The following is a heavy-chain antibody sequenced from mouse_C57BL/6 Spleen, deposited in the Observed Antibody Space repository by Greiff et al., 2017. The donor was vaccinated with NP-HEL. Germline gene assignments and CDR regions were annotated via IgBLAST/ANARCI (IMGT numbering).Heavy chain of an antibody. CDR2: ISSGSSTI. Sequence: DVQLVESGGGLVKPGGSLKLSCAASGFTFSDYGMHWVRQAPEKGLEWVAYISSGSSTIYYADTVKGRFTISRDNAKNTLFLQMTSLRSEDTAMYYCARIPYFYAMDYWGQGTSVTVSS. CDR3: ARIPYFYAMDY. CDR1: GFTFSDYG. D-gene: IGHD2-10*01. J-gene: IGHJ4*01. V-gene: IGHV5-17*01.